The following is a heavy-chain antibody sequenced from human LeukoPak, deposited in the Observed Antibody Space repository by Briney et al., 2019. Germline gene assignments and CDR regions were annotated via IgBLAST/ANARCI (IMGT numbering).Heavy chain of an antibody. D-gene: IGHD6-13*01. CDR3: TRRRGGTSSRDY. Sequence: SETLSLTCTVSGGSISSGDYYWAWIRQPPGQGLGWIGNVQYSGSTYYNPSLKSRVTISLYTAKNQFSLRLSPVTAAATSIYYCTRRRGGTSSRDYWGQGTLVTVSS. CDR2: VQYSGST. CDR1: GGSISSGDYY. V-gene: IGHV4-39*01. J-gene: IGHJ4*02.